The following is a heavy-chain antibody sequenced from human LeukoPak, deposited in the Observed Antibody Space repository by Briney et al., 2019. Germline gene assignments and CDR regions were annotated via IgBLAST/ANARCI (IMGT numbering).Heavy chain of an antibody. CDR1: GFTFSSYA. J-gene: IGHJ4*02. D-gene: IGHD6-6*01. CDR2: ISYDGSNK. V-gene: IGHV3-30*14. Sequence: PGRSLRLSCAASGFTFSSYAMHWVRQAPGKGLEWVAVISYDGSNKYYADSVKGRFTISRDNSKNTLYLQMNSLRAEDTAVYYCARVQFEYSSSLSFDYWGQGTLVTVSS. CDR3: ARVQFEYSSSLSFDY.